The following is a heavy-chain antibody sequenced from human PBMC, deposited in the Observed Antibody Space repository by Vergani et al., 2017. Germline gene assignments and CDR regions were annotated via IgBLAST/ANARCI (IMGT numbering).Heavy chain of an antibody. CDR1: GGSFSGYY. V-gene: IGHV4-34*01. Sequence: QVQLQQWGAGLLKPSETLSLTCAVYGGSFSGYYWSWIRQPPGKGLEWIGEINHSGSTNYNPSLKSRVTISGDTSKNQFSLKLSSVNAADTAVYDCARGGKYYYYYYMDVWGKGTTVTVSS. J-gene: IGHJ6*03. D-gene: IGHD3-10*01. CDR2: INHSGST. CDR3: ARGGKYYYYYYMDV.